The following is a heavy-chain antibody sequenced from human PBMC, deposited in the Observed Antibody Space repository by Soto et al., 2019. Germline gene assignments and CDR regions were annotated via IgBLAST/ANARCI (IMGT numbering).Heavy chain of an antibody. J-gene: IGHJ6*02. V-gene: IGHV5-51*01. CDR3: ARLGRYVDWLSPTYGMDV. Sequence: GESLKISCKGSGYSFTSYWIGWVRQMPGKGLEWMGIIYPGDSDTRYSPSFQGQVTISADKSISTAYLQWSSLKASDTAMYYCARLGRYVDWLSPTYGMDVWCQGTTVTV. CDR2: IYPGDSDT. CDR1: GYSFTSYW. D-gene: IGHD3-9*01.